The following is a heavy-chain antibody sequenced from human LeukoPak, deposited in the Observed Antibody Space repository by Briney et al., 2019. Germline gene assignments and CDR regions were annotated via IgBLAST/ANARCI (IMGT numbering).Heavy chain of an antibody. Sequence: NPGGSLRLSCAASGFTFSDYSMNWVRQAPGKGLEWLSYIGLASGFTSYADSVKGRFTISSDTARNSLYLHLNSLRAEDTAVYFCARDHNWAFDSWGQGTLVTVSS. CDR3: ARDHNWAFDS. V-gene: IGHV3-48*04. D-gene: IGHD1-20*01. CDR2: IGLASGFT. J-gene: IGHJ4*02. CDR1: GFTFSDYS.